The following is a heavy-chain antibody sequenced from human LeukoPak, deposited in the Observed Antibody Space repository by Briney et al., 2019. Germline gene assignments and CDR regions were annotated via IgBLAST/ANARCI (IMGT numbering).Heavy chain of an antibody. J-gene: IGHJ4*02. CDR2: IKNKAESHET. D-gene: IGHD2-2*01. CDR3: AGRDCSSFKCYSFDG. V-gene: IGHV3-73*01. CDR1: GFTISAFD. Sequence: GGSLSLSCTVSGFTISAFDIHWVRQASGKGLEWVGRIKNKAESHETADAASVKGRFTISRDDSKSTAYLQMSSLRTEDTAVYYCAGRDCSSFKCYSFDGWGQGVLVTVSS.